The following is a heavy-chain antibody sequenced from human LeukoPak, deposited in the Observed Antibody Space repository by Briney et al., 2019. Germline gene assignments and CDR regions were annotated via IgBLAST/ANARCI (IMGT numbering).Heavy chain of an antibody. CDR1: GGSISSYY. CDR3: ARGGYSHLPLDNGMDV. Sequence: SETLSLTCTVSGGSISSYYWNWIRQPPGKGLEWIGYIYYSGSTNYNPSLKSRVTISVDTSKNQFSLKLSSVTAADTAVYHCARGGYSHLPLDNGMDVWGQGTTVTVSS. CDR2: IYYSGST. J-gene: IGHJ6*02. D-gene: IGHD6-13*01. V-gene: IGHV4-59*01.